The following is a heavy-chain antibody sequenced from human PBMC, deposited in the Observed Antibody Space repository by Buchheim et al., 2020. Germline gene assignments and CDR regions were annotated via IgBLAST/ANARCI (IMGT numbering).Heavy chain of an antibody. D-gene: IGHD5-24*01. CDR2: INHSGST. V-gene: IGHV4-34*01. CDR3: ARRHGYNFIGVRYFDL. CDR1: GGSFSGYY. Sequence: QVQLQQWGAGLLKPSETLSLTCAVYGGSFSGYYWSWIRQPPGKGLEWIGEINHSGSTNYNPSLKSRVTISVDTSKNQFSLKLSSVTAANTAVYYCARRHGYNFIGVRYFDLWCRGTL. J-gene: IGHJ2*01.